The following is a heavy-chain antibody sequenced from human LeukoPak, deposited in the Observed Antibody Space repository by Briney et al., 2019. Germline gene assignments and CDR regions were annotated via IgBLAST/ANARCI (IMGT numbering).Heavy chain of an antibody. CDR2: ISGSGGST. J-gene: IGHJ4*02. V-gene: IGHV3-23*01. CDR1: GFTFSSYA. Sequence: GGSLRLSCAASGFTFSSYAMSWVRQAPGKGLEWVSAISGSGGSTYCADSVKGRFTISRDNSKNTLYLQMNSLRAEDTAVYYCAKLSPGSYDILTGYLYWGQGTLVTVSS. CDR3: AKLSPGSYDILTGYLY. D-gene: IGHD3-9*01.